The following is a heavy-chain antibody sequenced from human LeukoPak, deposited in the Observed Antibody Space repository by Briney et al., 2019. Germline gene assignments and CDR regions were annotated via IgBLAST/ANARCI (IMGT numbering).Heavy chain of an antibody. CDR2: INHSGST. J-gene: IGHJ4*02. V-gene: IGHV4-34*01. D-gene: IGHD4-17*01. Sequence: SETLSLTCAVYGGSFSGYYWSWIRQPPGKGLEWIGEINHSGSTNYNPSLKSRVTISVDTSENQFSLKLSSVTAADTAVYYCARDLNGDTDYWGQGTLVTVSS. CDR1: GGSFSGYY. CDR3: ARDLNGDTDY.